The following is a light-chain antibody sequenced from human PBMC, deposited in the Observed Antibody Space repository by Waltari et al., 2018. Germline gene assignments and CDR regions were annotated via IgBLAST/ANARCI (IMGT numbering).Light chain of an antibody. J-gene: IGKJ2*01. Sequence: EIVLTQSPATLSLSPGERATLSCRASQSVSGYLAWYQQRPGQAPRLLIYDANHRATGIPARFRGSGSGTDFTLTSSSLEPEDFVVYYCQHRISWPYTFGQGTKLQI. V-gene: IGKV3-11*01. CDR3: QHRISWPYT. CDR2: DAN. CDR1: QSVSGY.